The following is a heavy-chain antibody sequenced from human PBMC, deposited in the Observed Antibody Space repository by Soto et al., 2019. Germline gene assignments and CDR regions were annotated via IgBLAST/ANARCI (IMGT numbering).Heavy chain of an antibody. CDR1: GGSCITSY. D-gene: IGHD2-21*01. CDR2: IYYAGTT. J-gene: IGHJ5*02. V-gene: IGHV4-59*08. Sequence: LETLPHTCTVSGGSCITSYWSWIRQSPGKGLEWIGYIYYAGTTSYNPSLKSRATISLETSKSQFSLRLTSVTAADTAVYYCARLGAYYQSLDPWGPGTLVTVSS. CDR3: ARLGAYYQSLDP.